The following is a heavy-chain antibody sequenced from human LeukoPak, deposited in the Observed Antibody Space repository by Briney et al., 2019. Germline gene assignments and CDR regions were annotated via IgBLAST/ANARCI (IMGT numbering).Heavy chain of an antibody. CDR3: ARAPFGSHYYYYMDV. V-gene: IGHV1-69*06. CDR1: GGTFSSYA. Sequence: ASVKVSCKASGGTFSSYAISWVRQAPGQGLEWMGGIIPIFGTANYAQKFQGRVTITADKSTSTAYMELSGLRSEDTAVYYCARAPFGSHYYYYMDVWGKGTTVTVSS. CDR2: IIPIFGTA. J-gene: IGHJ6*03. D-gene: IGHD3-3*01.